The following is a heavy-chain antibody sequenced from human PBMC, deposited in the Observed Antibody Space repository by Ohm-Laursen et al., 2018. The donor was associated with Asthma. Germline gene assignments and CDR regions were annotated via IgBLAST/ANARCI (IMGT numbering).Heavy chain of an antibody. CDR3: ARLDWVQSMFDS. V-gene: IGHV4-59*01. J-gene: IGHJ4*02. CDR1: GGSISAYY. Sequence: SETLSLTCNVSGGSISAYYWSWVRQPPGKELQFIAYMSYRGGINYNPSLQSRVTLSIDTSKNQVSLRLISVTAADSALYFCARLDWVQSMFDSWGQGNLVTVSS. CDR2: MSYRGGI. D-gene: IGHD3-9*01.